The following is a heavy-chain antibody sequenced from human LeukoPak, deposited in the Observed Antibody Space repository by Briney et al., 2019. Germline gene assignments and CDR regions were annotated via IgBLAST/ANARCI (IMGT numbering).Heavy chain of an antibody. Sequence: PGGSLRLSCAASGFSFSSYGMHWVRQAPGKGLEWVAGIWYGGTNDYYADSVKGRFTISRDNSRNTLYLQMNSLRTEDTAVYSCARAAFDSIGYYLFDYWGQGTLVTVSS. J-gene: IGHJ4*02. CDR1: GFSFSSYG. CDR2: IWYGGTND. V-gene: IGHV3-33*01. D-gene: IGHD3-22*01. CDR3: ARAAFDSIGYYLFDY.